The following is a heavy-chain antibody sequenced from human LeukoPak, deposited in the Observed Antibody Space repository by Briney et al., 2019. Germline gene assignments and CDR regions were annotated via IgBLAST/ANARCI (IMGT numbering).Heavy chain of an antibody. V-gene: IGHV3-7*01. Sequence: GGSLRLSCAASGFTFSSYWMSWVRQAPGKGLEWVANIKQDGSEKYYVDSVKGRFTISRDNVKNSLYLQMNSLRAEDTAVYYCARDLFDYSSSWYLGYWGQGTLVTVSS. J-gene: IGHJ4*02. CDR2: IKQDGSEK. D-gene: IGHD6-13*01. CDR1: GFTFSSYW. CDR3: ARDLFDYSSSWYLGY.